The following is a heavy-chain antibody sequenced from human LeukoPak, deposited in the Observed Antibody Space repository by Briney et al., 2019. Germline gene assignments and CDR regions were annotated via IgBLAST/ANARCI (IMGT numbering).Heavy chain of an antibody. Sequence: PSETLSLTCTVSGDSISSGDYSWRWIRQPAGTGLEWIGRVYTSGSTNYNPSLKSRVTISVDTSKKQFSLKLSSVTAADTAVYFCARVGHRKAAAGVFDYWGQGMLVTVSS. D-gene: IGHD6-13*01. CDR3: ARVGHRKAAAGVFDY. CDR1: GDSISSGDYS. CDR2: VYTSGST. J-gene: IGHJ4*02. V-gene: IGHV4-61*02.